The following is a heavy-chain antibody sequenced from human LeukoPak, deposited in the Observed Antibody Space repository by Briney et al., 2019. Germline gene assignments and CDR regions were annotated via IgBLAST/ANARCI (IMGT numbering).Heavy chain of an antibody. V-gene: IGHV4-59*01. Sequence: TSETLSLTCTVSGGSISSYYWSWIRQPPGKGLEWIGYIYYSGSTNYNPSLKSRVTISVDTSKNQFSLKLSSVTAADTAVYYCARLTSTPMGYDFWSGSHDYYYMDVWGKGTTVTVSS. CDR3: ARLTSTPMGYDFWSGSHDYYYMDV. CDR1: GGSISSYY. J-gene: IGHJ6*03. CDR2: IYYSGST. D-gene: IGHD3-3*01.